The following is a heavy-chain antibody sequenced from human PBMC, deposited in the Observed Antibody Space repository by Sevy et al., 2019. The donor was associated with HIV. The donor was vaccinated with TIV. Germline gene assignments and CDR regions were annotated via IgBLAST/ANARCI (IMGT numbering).Heavy chain of an antibody. J-gene: IGHJ6*02. CDR1: GFTSSKYW. CDR2: INGDGTVT. CDR3: TSGSNFSVSMTRVGMDI. D-gene: IGHD6-25*01. Sequence: GGSLRLSCASSGFTSSKYWMHWVRYAPGKGLAYVSRINGDGTVTNYADSVKGRFTISRDNAKNTVFLQMDSLRAEDTAVIKSTSGSNFSVSMTRVGMDIWGQGTTVTASS. V-gene: IGHV3-74*01.